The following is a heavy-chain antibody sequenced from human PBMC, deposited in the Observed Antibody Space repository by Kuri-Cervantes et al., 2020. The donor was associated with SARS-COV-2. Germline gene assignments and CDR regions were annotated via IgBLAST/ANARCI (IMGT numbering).Heavy chain of an antibody. J-gene: IGHJ5*02. CDR2: ISYDGSNK. D-gene: IGHD1-26*01. Sequence: GESLKISCAASGFTFSSYAMHWVRQAPGKGLEWVAVISYDGSNKYYADSVKCRFTISRDNSKNTLYLQMNSLRAEDTAVYYCARANGGSYRGWFDPWGQGTLVTVSS. CDR3: ARANGGSYRGWFDP. CDR1: GFTFSSYA. V-gene: IGHV3-30-3*01.